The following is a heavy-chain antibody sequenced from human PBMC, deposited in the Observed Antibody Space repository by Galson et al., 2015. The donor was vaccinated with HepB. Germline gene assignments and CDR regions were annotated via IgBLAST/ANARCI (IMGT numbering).Heavy chain of an antibody. D-gene: IGHD2-2*01. Sequence: SVKVSCEASGGTFSSYAISWVRQAPGQGLEWMGGIIPIFGTSNYAQKFQGRVTITADESTSTAYVEVSRLRSEDTAVYYCARAYSGRIKRQYCSNTGCYDYYYYMDVWGKGTTVTVSS. CDR1: GGTFSSYA. CDR2: IIPIFGTS. V-gene: IGHV1-69*13. CDR3: ARAYSGRIKRQYCSNTGCYDYYYYMDV. J-gene: IGHJ6*03.